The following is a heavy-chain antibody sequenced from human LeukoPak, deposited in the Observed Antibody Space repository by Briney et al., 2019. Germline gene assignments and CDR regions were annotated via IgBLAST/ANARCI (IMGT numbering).Heavy chain of an antibody. CDR3: AREKSGTYYDY. V-gene: IGHV3-74*01. Sequence: GGSLRLSCAASGFTFSSYWMHWVRQAPGKGLVWVSRINSDGSSTTYADSVKGRFTISRDNAKNTLYLQMNSLRAEDTAVYYCAREKSGTYYDYWGQGALVTVSS. CDR2: INSDGSST. J-gene: IGHJ4*02. CDR1: GFTFSSYW. D-gene: IGHD1-26*01.